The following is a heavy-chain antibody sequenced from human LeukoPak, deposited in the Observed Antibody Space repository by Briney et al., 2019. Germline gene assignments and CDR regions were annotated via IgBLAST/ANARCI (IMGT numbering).Heavy chain of an antibody. J-gene: IGHJ5*02. CDR1: GFTFSSYA. D-gene: IGHD3-10*01. CDR2: ISYDGSNK. Sequence: GRSLRLSCAASGFTFSSYAMHWVRQAPGKGLEWVAVISYDGSNKYYADSAKGRFTISRDNSKNTLYLQMNSLRAEDTAVYYCARDARPLWFGESNPNWFDPWGQGTLVTVSS. CDR3: ARDARPLWFGESNPNWFDP. V-gene: IGHV3-30-3*01.